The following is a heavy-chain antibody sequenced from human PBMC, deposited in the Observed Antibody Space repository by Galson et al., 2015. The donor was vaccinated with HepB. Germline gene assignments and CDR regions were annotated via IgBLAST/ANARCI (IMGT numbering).Heavy chain of an antibody. Sequence: SLRLSCAASGFIFTSYGMHWVRQAPGKGLEWVAVISYDGTNKYYADSVKGRITISRDDSKNTLYLRMNSLRAEDTAVYYCAKDDYDFNAMDVWGQGTTVTVSS. V-gene: IGHV3-30*18. D-gene: IGHD3-3*01. CDR2: ISYDGTNK. CDR3: AKDDYDFNAMDV. CDR1: GFIFTSYG. J-gene: IGHJ6*02.